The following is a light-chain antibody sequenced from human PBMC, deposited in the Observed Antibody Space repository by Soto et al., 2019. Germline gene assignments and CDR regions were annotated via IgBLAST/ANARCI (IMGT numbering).Light chain of an antibody. J-gene: IGLJ1*01. CDR1: SSDVGTYNY. V-gene: IGLV2-14*01. CDR3: SSYTSSTDYV. Sequence: QSALTQPASVSGSPGQSITISCTGTSSDVGTYNYVSWYQQHPGKAPKLIIYEVSNRPSGVSNRFSGSKSGNTASLTISGLQAEDEADYYYSSYTSSTDYVFGTGTKVTVL. CDR2: EVS.